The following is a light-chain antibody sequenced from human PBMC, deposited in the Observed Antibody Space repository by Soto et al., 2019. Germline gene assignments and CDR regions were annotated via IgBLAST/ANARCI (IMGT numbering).Light chain of an antibody. CDR2: AAS. J-gene: IGKJ4*01. CDR3: QQYNNWPLN. V-gene: IGKV1-39*01. Sequence: SLAASVGDRVTITCRASQSITNYLNWYQQKPGKAPNLLIYAASSLQSGVPSRFSGSGSGTEFTLTISSLQPEDFALYYCQQYNNWPLNFGGGTKVDIK. CDR1: QSITNY.